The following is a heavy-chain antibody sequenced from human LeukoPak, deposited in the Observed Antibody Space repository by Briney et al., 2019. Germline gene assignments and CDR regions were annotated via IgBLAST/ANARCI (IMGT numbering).Heavy chain of an antibody. D-gene: IGHD2-21*02. Sequence: SETLSLPSTVSVGSISSSSYYWGWIRQRPGKGLEWSGSIYYSGSTYYNPSLKSRVTISVDTSKNQFSLKLSSVTAADTAVYYCARDLRRRVTAIGYGPREYYYYMDVWGKGTTVTISS. V-gene: IGHV4-39*07. CDR2: IYYSGST. CDR3: ARDLRRRVTAIGYGPREYYYYMDV. CDR1: VGSISSSSYY. J-gene: IGHJ6*03.